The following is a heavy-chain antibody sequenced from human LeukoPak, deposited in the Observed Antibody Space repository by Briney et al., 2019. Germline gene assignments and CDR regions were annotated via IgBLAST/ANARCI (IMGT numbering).Heavy chain of an antibody. J-gene: IGHJ4*02. V-gene: IGHV3-48*04. D-gene: IGHD6-13*01. CDR2: ISSSSSPI. CDR1: GFTFSTYS. Sequence: PGGSLRLSCAASGFTFSTYSMTWVRQAPGKGLEWLSYISSSSSPIYYADSLKGRFTISRDNAKNSVYLQMNSLRAEDTAVYYCARDFYSSLDYWGQGTLVTVSS. CDR3: ARDFYSSLDY.